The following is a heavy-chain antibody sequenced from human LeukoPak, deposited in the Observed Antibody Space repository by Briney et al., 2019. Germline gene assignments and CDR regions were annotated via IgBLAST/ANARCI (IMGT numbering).Heavy chain of an antibody. V-gene: IGHV1-2*02. D-gene: IGHD1-1*01. CDR3: ARGGTTDDAFDI. CDR1: GYTFTGYY. CDR2: INPNSGGT. J-gene: IGHJ3*02. Sequence: ASVKVSCKASGYTFTGYYMHWVRQAPGQGLAWMGWINPNSGGTNYAQKFQGRVTMTRETYISTAYMELSRLRSDDTAVYYCARGGTTDDAFDIWGQGTMVTVSS.